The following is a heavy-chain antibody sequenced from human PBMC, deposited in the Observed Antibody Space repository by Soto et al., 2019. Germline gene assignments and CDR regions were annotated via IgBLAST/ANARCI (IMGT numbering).Heavy chain of an antibody. CDR1: GYTFTRSG. CDR2: ISTYNDDT. V-gene: IGHV1-18*01. J-gene: IGHJ6*02. Sequence: ASVKVSCKTSGYTFTRSGTRWVRQAPGQGHEWMGWISTYNDDTNYAQTFQGRVTMTTDTSTSTVYMELRSLRSDDTAVYYCAREGVASYYYYGMDVWGQVTPVTVSS. CDR3: AREGVASYYYYGMDV. D-gene: IGHD5-12*01.